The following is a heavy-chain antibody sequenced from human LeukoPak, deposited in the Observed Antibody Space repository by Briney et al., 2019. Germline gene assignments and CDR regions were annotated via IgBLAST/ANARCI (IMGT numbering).Heavy chain of an antibody. Sequence: SGGSLRLSCAASGFTFSSYAMSWVRQAPGKGLEWVSGIRGSGGSSYYADSVKGRFTITRDNSKNTLYLQMNSLRAEDTAVYYCAKASGQLVPNSFFDYRGQGTLVTVSS. J-gene: IGHJ4*02. D-gene: IGHD6-6*01. CDR1: GFTFSSYA. CDR3: AKASGQLVPNSFFDY. CDR2: IRGSGGSS. V-gene: IGHV3-23*01.